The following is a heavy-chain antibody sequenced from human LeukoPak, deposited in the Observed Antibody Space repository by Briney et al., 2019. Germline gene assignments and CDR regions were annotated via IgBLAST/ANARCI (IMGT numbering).Heavy chain of an antibody. CDR2: IRYTADDT. Sequence: GGSLRLSCVASGFTFSSYVMTWVRQAPGKGLEWVSSIRYTADDTYYADFVRGRFTISRDSSKNTLYLQLNGLRVEDTAIYYCARCVTGWPNWFAPWGQGTLVTVSS. J-gene: IGHJ5*02. CDR3: ARCVTGWPNWFAP. V-gene: IGHV3-23*01. CDR1: GFTFSSYV. D-gene: IGHD6-19*01.